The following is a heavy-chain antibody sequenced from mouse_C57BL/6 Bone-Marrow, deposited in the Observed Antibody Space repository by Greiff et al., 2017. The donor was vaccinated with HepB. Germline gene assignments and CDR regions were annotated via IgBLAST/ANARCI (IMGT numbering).Heavy chain of an antibody. CDR1: GFTFSDYG. J-gene: IGHJ4*01. CDR2: ISSGSSTI. V-gene: IGHV5-17*01. CDR3: ERENYYGSSPYAMDY. Sequence: EVQGVESGGGLVKPGGSLKLSCAASGFTFSDYGMHWVRQAPEKGLEWVAYISSGSSTIYYADTVKGRFTISRDNAKNTLFLQMTSLRSEDTAMYYCERENYYGSSPYAMDYWGERTSVNVTT. D-gene: IGHD1-1*01.